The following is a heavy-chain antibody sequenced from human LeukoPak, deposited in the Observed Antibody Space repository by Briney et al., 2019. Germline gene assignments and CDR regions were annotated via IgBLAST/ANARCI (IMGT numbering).Heavy chain of an antibody. J-gene: IGHJ4*02. D-gene: IGHD3-22*01. CDR3: ARPRDYYDSSGYYIY. CDR2: ISSSSSTI. CDR1: GFTFSSYS. V-gene: IGHV3-48*01. Sequence: GGSLRLSCAASGFTFSSYSMNWVRQAPGKGLEWVSYISSSSSTIYYADSVKGRFTISRDNAKSSLYLQMNSLRAEDTAVYYCARPRDYYDSSGYYIYWGQGTLVTVSS.